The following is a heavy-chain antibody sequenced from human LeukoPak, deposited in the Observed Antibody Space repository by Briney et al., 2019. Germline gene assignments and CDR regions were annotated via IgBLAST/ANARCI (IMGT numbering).Heavy chain of an antibody. CDR2: INHSGST. V-gene: IGHV4-34*01. D-gene: IGHD3-16*02. Sequence: SETLSLTCAVYGGSFSGYYWSWIRQPPGKGLEWIGEINHSGSTNYNPSLKSRVTISVDTSKNQFSLKLSSVTAAVTAVYYCARGRKTYYDYVWGSYRFGYFDYWGQGTLVTVSS. CDR3: ARGRKTYYDYVWGSYRFGYFDY. J-gene: IGHJ4*02. CDR1: GGSFSGYY.